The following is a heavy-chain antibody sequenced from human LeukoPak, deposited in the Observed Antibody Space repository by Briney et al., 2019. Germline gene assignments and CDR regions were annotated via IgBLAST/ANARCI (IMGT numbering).Heavy chain of an antibody. D-gene: IGHD6-6*01. CDR2: INHSGST. CDR1: GGSFSGYC. CDR3: ARGAPIAARRGTFDY. J-gene: IGHJ4*02. Sequence: SETLSLTCAVYGGSFSGYCWSWIRQPPGKGLEWIGEINHSGSTNYNPSLKSRVTISVDTSKNQFSLKLSSVTAADTAVYYCARGAPIAARRGTFDYWGQGTLVTVSS. V-gene: IGHV4-34*01.